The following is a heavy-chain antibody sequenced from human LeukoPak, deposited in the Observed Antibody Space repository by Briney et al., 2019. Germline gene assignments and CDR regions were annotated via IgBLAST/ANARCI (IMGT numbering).Heavy chain of an antibody. V-gene: IGHV3-23*01. Sequence: GGSLRLSCTASGFTFSSYAMSWVRQAPGKGLEWVSAISGSGGSTYYADSVKGRFTISRDNSKNTLYLQMNSLRAEDTAVYYCAKGGYSYGLGYFDYWGQGTLVTVSS. CDR1: GFTFSSYA. CDR3: AKGGYSYGLGYFDY. CDR2: ISGSGGST. D-gene: IGHD5-18*01. J-gene: IGHJ4*02.